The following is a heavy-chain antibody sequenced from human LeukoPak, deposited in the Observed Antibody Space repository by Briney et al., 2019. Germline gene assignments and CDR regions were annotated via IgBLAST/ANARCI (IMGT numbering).Heavy chain of an antibody. V-gene: IGHV1-69*05. CDR3: ARDVRGYYYMDV. J-gene: IGHJ6*03. D-gene: IGHD3-16*02. CDR1: GGSFSSYG. CDR2: IIPIFGTP. Sequence: SVKVSCKASGGSFSSYGISWVRLAPGQGLEWMGGIIPIFGTPNHAQKVQGRVKITTDDSTSTAYMELSSLRSEDTAVYYCARDVRGYYYMDVWGEGTTVSVSS.